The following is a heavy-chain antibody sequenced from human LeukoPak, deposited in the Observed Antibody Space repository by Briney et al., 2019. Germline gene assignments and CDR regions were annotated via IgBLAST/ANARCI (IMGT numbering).Heavy chain of an antibody. CDR1: GFTFINYW. CDR3: ARGFSGSYRTPIGY. Sequence: PGGSLRLSCAASGFTFINYWMTWVRQAPGEGLEWVANIKQDGSEKYYVDSVEGRFTISRDNAKNSLYLQMNSLRAEDTALYYCARGFSGSYRTPIGYWGQGTLVTVSP. CDR2: IKQDGSEK. V-gene: IGHV3-7*01. J-gene: IGHJ4*02. D-gene: IGHD1-26*01.